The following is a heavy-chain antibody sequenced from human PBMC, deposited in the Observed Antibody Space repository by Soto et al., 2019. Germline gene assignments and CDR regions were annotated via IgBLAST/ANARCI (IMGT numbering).Heavy chain of an antibody. V-gene: IGHV3-30-3*01. CDR2: ISYDGSNK. CDR3: ARDANEYYDSSGYYDG. J-gene: IGHJ4*02. CDR1: GFTFSSYA. Sequence: PGGSLRLSCAASGFTFSSYAMHWVRQAPGKGLEWVAVISYDGSNKYYADSVKGRFTISRDNSKNTLYLQMNSLRAEDTAVYYCARDANEYYDSSGYYDGWGQGTLVTVSS. D-gene: IGHD3-22*01.